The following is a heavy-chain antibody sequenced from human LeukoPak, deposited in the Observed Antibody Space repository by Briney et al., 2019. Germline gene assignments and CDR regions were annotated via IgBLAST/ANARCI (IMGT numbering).Heavy chain of an antibody. V-gene: IGHV1-24*01. CDR2: FDPEDGET. D-gene: IGHD2-21*01. J-gene: IGHJ4*02. Sequence: ASVKVSCKVSGYTLTELSMHWVRQAPGKGLERMGGFDPEDGETIYAQKFQGRVTMTEDTSTDTAYMELSSLRSEDTAVYYCATGPLKYWGTRRFDYWGQGTLVTVSS. CDR1: GYTLTELS. CDR3: ATGPLKYWGTRRFDY.